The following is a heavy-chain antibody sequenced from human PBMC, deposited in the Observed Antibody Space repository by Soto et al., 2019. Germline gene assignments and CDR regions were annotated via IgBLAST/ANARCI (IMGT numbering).Heavy chain of an antibody. CDR3: ARDGWNDVDAFDI. Sequence: GGSLRLSCAASGFTVSSNYMSWVRQAPGKGLEWVPVIYSGGSTYYANSVKGRFTISRHNSKNTLYLQMNSLRAEDTAVYYCARDGWNDVDAFDIWGQGTMVTVSS. J-gene: IGHJ3*02. CDR2: IYSGGST. CDR1: GFTVSSNY. V-gene: IGHV3-53*04. D-gene: IGHD1-1*01.